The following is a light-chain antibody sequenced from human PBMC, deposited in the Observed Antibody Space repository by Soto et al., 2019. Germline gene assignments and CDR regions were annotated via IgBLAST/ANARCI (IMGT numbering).Light chain of an antibody. CDR1: SSDVGGYNY. CDR2: EVS. V-gene: IGLV2-14*01. CDR3: SSYISSSIDYV. Sequence: QSALTQPASASGSPGQSITMSCTGTSSDVGGYNYVSWYQQHPGKAPKLMIYEVSNRPSGVSNRFSGSKSGNTASLTISGLQAEDEADYYCSSYISSSIDYVFGTGTKLTVL. J-gene: IGLJ1*01.